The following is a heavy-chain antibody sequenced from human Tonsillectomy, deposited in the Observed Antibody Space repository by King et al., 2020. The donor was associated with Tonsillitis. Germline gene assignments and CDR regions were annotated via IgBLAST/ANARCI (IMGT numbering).Heavy chain of an antibody. CDR1: GFIVTRYG. D-gene: IGHD3-16*01. Sequence: QLVQSGGGVVQPGGSLRLSCAASGFIVTRYGMHWVRQAPGKGLEWLAFIRDDGSEKYYANSVKGRFTVSRDNSKNTLFLQINSLSAEDTAVYYWAKGEMGKLEYFEYWPGDPGHRLL. CDR2: IRDDGSEK. CDR3: AKGEMGKLEYFEY. V-gene: IGHV3-30*02. J-gene: IGHJ4*02.